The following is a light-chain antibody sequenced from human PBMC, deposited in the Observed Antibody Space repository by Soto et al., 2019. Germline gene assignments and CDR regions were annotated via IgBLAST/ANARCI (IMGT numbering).Light chain of an antibody. CDR1: QGISNY. J-gene: IGKJ1*01. CDR3: LKYDSAPLT. Sequence: IQMTQSPSSLSASVRDRVTITCRASQGISNYLGWYQQKPGKVPKLLIYAASTLQSGVTSRFRGSGSGTGFTLTISRLQPEDVETFYCLKYDSAPLTFGQGTKVEIK. V-gene: IGKV1-27*01. CDR2: AAS.